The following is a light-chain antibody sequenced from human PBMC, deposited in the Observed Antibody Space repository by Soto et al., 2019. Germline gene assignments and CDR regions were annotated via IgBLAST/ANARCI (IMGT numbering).Light chain of an antibody. Sequence: QSALTQPRSVSGSPGQSVTISCTGTSGDVGTYNYVSWYQQYPGKAPKLMIYDVIKRPSGVTDRFSGYKSGNTASLTISGLLAEDEADYYCCSYAGSYSWVFGGGTQLTVL. CDR2: DVI. J-gene: IGLJ3*02. CDR3: CSYAGSYSWV. V-gene: IGLV2-11*01. CDR1: SGDVGTYNY.